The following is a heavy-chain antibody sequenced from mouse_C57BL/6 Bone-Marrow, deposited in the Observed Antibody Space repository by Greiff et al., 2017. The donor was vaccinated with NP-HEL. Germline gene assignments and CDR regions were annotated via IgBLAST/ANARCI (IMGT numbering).Heavy chain of an antibody. D-gene: IGHD2-1*01. CDR1: GYTFTSYW. Sequence: QVQLQQPGAELVKPGASVKLSCKASGYTFTSYWMHWVKQRPGQGLEWIGMIHPNSGSTNYNEKFKSKATLTVDKSSSTAYMQLSSLTSEDSAVYYCARSLIYYGIPAWFAYWGQGTLVTVSA. CDR2: IHPNSGST. J-gene: IGHJ3*01. V-gene: IGHV1-64*01. CDR3: ARSLIYYGIPAWFAY.